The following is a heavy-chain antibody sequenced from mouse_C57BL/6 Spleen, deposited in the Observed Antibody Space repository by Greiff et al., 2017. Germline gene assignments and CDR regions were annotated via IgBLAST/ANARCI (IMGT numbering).Heavy chain of an antibody. CDR1: GYTFTSYW. V-gene: IGHV1-50*01. J-gene: IGHJ1*03. CDR3: ARRTTVVAHWYFDV. CDR2: IDPSDSYT. D-gene: IGHD1-1*01. Sequence: QVHVKQPGAELVKPGASVKLSCKASGYTFTSYWMQWVKQRPGQGLEWIGEIDPSDSYTNYNQKFKGKATLTVDTSSSTAYMQLSSLTSEDSAVYYCARRTTVVAHWYFDVWGTGTTVTVSS.